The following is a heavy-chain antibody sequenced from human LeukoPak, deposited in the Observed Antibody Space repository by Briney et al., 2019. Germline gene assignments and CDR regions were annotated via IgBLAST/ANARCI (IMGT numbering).Heavy chain of an antibody. CDR2: IKSKTDGGTT. J-gene: IGHJ5*02. CDR3: AREGGVLNWFDP. CDR1: GFTFSNAW. V-gene: IGHV3-15*01. D-gene: IGHD2-8*01. Sequence: PGGSLRLSCAASGFTFSNAWMSWVRQAPGKGLEWVGRIKSKTDGGTTDYAAPVKGRFTISRDDSKNTLYLQMNSLKTEDTAVYYCAREGGVLNWFDPWGQGTLVTISS.